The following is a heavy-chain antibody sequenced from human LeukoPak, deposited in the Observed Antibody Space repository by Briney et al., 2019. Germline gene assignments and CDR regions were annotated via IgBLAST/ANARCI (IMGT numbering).Heavy chain of an antibody. CDR3: ARDRGGYTYSHDY. D-gene: IGHD5-18*01. CDR2: IYYSGSA. J-gene: IGHJ4*02. CDR1: GGTINNYY. Sequence: SETLSLTCTVSGGTINNYYWSWIRQPPGKGLEWIGYIYYSGSANYNPSLTSRVIISADTSKNKFSLKLTSVTAADTAVYYCARDRGGYTYSHDYWGQGTLVTVSS. V-gene: IGHV4-59*01.